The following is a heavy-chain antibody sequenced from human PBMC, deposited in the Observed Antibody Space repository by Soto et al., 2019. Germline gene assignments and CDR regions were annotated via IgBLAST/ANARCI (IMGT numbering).Heavy chain of an antibody. Sequence: GGSLRLSCAASGFTFSNAWMSWVRQAPGKGLEWVGRIKSKTDGGTTDYAAPVKGRFTISRDDSKNTLYLQMNSLKTEDTAMYYCTTDLSHNAFDIWGQGTMVTVSS. CDR2: IKSKTDGGTT. CDR1: GFTFSNAW. J-gene: IGHJ3*02. D-gene: IGHD1-1*01. V-gene: IGHV3-15*01. CDR3: TTDLSHNAFDI.